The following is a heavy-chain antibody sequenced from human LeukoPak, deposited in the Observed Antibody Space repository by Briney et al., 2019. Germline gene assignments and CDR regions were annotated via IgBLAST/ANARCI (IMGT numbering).Heavy chain of an antibody. V-gene: IGHV4-61*02. J-gene: IGHJ4*02. CDR1: GGSINSGSYY. D-gene: IGHD3-22*01. CDR3: ARDRYYYDSSGYYYHYFDY. Sequence: SETLSLTCTVSGGSINSGSYYWNWIRQPAGKGLEWIGRIYISGTTNYNPSLKSRVTMSVDTSKNQFSLKLSSVTAADTAVYYCARDRYYYDSSGYYYHYFDYRGQGTLVTVSS. CDR2: IYISGTT.